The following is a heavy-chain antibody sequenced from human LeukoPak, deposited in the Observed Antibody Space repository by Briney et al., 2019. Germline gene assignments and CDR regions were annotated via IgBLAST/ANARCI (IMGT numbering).Heavy chain of an antibody. Sequence: ASVKVSCKASGYTFTGYYMRWVRQALGQGLEWMGRINPNSGGTNYAQRFQGRVTMTRDTSISTAYMELSRLRSDDTAVYYCARGGYDFVYYYYGMDVWGQGTTVTVSS. D-gene: IGHD3-3*01. J-gene: IGHJ6*02. CDR3: ARGGYDFVYYYYGMDV. V-gene: IGHV1-2*06. CDR2: INPNSGGT. CDR1: GYTFTGYY.